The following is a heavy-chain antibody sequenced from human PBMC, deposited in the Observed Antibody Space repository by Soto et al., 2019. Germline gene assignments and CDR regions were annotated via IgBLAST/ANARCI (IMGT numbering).Heavy chain of an antibody. D-gene: IGHD6-19*01. V-gene: IGHV3-9*01. CDR1: GFTFDDYA. Sequence: EVQLVESGGGLVQPGRSLRLSCAASGFTFDDYAMHWVRQAPGKGLEWVSGISWNSGSIGYADSVKGRFTISRDNAKNSLYLQMNSLRAEDTALYYCAKDMMGGAVAWGQGTLVTVSS. CDR3: AKDMMGGAVA. J-gene: IGHJ5*02. CDR2: ISWNSGSI.